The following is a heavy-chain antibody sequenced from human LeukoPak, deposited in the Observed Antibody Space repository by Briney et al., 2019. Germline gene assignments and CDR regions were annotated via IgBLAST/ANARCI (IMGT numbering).Heavy chain of an antibody. Sequence: SETLSLTCAVSGASISNGAYYWGWIRQPPGKGLEWIGSIYYSGSTYYNPSLKSRVTISVDTSKNQFSLKLSSVTAADTAVYYCARRLWYYYDTSGYYYDYWGQGTLVTVSS. J-gene: IGHJ4*02. CDR3: ARRLWYYYDTSGYYYDY. V-gene: IGHV4-39*01. CDR2: IYYSGST. D-gene: IGHD3-22*01. CDR1: GASISNGAYY.